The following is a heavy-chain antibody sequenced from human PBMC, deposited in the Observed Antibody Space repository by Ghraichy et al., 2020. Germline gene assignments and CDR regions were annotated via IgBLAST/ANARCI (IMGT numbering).Heavy chain of an antibody. D-gene: IGHD4-11*01. CDR3: ARCPTTVTTNNAFAM. Sequence: SETLSLTCTVSGCSISSYYWNWIRQPPGKGLEWIGDIYYTGSTNYNPSLKSRVTISVDTSMNQISQKLSSVTAADTAVYSCARCPTTVTTNNAFAMSCQGR. CDR2: IYYTGST. J-gene: IGHJ3*02. V-gene: IGHV4-59*01. CDR1: GCSISSYY.